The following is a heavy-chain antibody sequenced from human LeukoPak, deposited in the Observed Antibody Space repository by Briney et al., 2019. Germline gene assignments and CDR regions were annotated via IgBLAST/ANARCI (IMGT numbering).Heavy chain of an antibody. Sequence: SETLSLTCTVSGSSISSYYWSWIRQPPGKGLEWIGYIYYSGSTNYNPSLKSRVTISVDTSKKQFSLKLSSVTAADTAVYYCARGYSGSYFADYWGQGTLVTVSS. CDR2: IYYSGST. V-gene: IGHV4-59*01. D-gene: IGHD1-26*01. J-gene: IGHJ4*02. CDR3: ARGYSGSYFADY. CDR1: GSSISSYY.